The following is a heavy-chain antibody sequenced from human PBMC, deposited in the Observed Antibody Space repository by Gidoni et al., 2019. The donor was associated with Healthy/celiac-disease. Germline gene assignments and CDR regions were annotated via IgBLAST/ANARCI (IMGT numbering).Heavy chain of an antibody. CDR1: GFTFSSYS. V-gene: IGHV3-21*01. CDR2: ISSSSSYI. D-gene: IGHD3-3*02. Sequence: EVQLVESGGGLVKPGGSLRLSCAASGFTFSSYSMNWVRQAPGKGLEWVSSISSSSSYIYYADSVKGRFTISRDNAKNSLYLQMNSLRAEDTAVYYCARVPIFGVVIIPYYFDYWGQGTLVTVSS. J-gene: IGHJ4*02. CDR3: ARVPIFGVVIIPYYFDY.